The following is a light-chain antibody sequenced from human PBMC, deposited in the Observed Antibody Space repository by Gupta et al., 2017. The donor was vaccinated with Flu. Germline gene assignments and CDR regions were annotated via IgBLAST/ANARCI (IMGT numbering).Light chain of an antibody. CDR2: GAS. CDR3: QQYGRSPT. V-gene: IGKV3-20*01. CDR1: QSVSSNY. Sequence: GERATLSCRASQSVSSNYLAWYQQKSGQAPRLLIFGASSRATAIPDRFSGSGSGTDFSLTISTLEPEDSAVYYCQQYGRSPTFGQGTRLEIK. J-gene: IGKJ5*01.